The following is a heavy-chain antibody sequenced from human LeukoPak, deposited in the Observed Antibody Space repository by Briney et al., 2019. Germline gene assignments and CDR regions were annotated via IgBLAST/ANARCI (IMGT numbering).Heavy chain of an antibody. J-gene: IGHJ4*02. CDR3: AKPLSSGWYLDYFGS. CDR1: GFTFSSYT. V-gene: IGHV3-23*01. CDR2: ISGSGGST. Sequence: GGSLGLSCAASGFTFSSYTMSWVRQAPGKGLEWVSAISGSGGSTYYADSVKGRFTISRDNSKNTLYLQMNSLRAEDTAVYYCAKPLSSGWYLDYFGSWGQGTLVTVSS. D-gene: IGHD6-19*01.